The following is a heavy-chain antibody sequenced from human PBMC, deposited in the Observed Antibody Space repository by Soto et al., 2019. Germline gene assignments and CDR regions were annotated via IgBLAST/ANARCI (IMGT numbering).Heavy chain of an antibody. CDR2: INTESTTL. CDR1: EITLNIYW. Sequence: GGSLRLSCTASEITLNIYWMHWIRQAPGKGLVWVSRINTESTTLTYADSVTGRFTISRDNAQNSLYLQMNILTAEDTAVYYCARDRSADRFVQYFQHWGPGTLVTVSS. V-gene: IGHV3-74*01. CDR3: ARDRSADRFVQYFQH. J-gene: IGHJ1*01. D-gene: IGHD6-19*01.